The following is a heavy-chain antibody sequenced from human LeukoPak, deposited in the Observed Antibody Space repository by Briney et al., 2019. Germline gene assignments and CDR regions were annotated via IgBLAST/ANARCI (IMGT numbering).Heavy chain of an antibody. CDR1: GFTFDDYV. J-gene: IGHJ6*02. CDR3: AKALYPSDYYDSSGLPYGTDV. Sequence: GGSLRLSCAASGFTFDDYVMHWVRQAPGKGLEWVSLISGDGGSTYYADSVKGRFTISRDNSKNSLYLQMNSLRTEDTALYYCAKALYPSDYYDSSGLPYGTDVWGQGTTVTVSS. CDR2: ISGDGGST. D-gene: IGHD3-22*01. V-gene: IGHV3-43*02.